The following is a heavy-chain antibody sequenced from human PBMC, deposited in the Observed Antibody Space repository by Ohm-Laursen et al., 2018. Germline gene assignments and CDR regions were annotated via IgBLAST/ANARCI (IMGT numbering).Heavy chain of an antibody. D-gene: IGHD2-2*01. J-gene: IGHJ4*02. CDR1: GDSISSYY. CDR2: IYTSGST. CDR3: ARGDPAASGRYFDY. V-gene: IGHV4-4*07. Sequence: GTLSLTCTVSGDSISSYYWSWIRQPAGKGLEWIGRIYTSGSTNYNPSLKSRVTMSVDSSKNQFSLKLSSVTAADTAVYYCARGDPAASGRYFDYWGQGTLVTVSS.